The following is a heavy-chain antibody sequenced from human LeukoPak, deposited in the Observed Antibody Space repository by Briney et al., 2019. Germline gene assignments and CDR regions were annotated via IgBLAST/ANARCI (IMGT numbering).Heavy chain of an antibody. CDR1: GGSISTSSYY. J-gene: IGHJ4*02. CDR3: ARHFSTRMVRGVRYGGFDY. CDR2: IYYSGST. V-gene: IGHV4-39*01. D-gene: IGHD3-10*01. Sequence: KPSETLSLTCTVSGGSISTSSYYWGWIRQPPGKGLEWIGSIYYSGSTYYNPSLKSRVTISVDTSKNQFSLKLSSVTAADTAVYYCARHFSTRMVRGVRYGGFDYWGQGTLVTVSS.